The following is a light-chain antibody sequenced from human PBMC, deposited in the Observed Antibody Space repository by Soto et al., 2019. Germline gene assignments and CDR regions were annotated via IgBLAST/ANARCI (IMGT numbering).Light chain of an antibody. CDR1: QGIRND. V-gene: IGKV1-6*01. Sequence: AIQMTQSPSSLSASLGDRVTITCRASQGIRNDLGWYQQKPGKAPRLLIYAASSLQSGVPSKFSGSGSGTYFIITVCSLQPEDFATYYCLQDYSYPCTFEQGTKVEI. CDR2: AAS. J-gene: IGKJ1*01. CDR3: LQDYSYPCT.